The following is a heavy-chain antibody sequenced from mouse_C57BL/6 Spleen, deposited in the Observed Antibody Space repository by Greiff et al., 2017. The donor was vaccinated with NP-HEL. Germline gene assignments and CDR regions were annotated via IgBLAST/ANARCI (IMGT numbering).Heavy chain of an antibody. CDR2: ISDGGSYT. Sequence: EVHLVESGGGLVKPGGSLKLSCAASGFTFSSYAMSWVRQTPEKRLEWVATISDGGSYTYYPDNVKGRFTISRDNAKNNPYLQMSHLKSEDTAMYYCARASLITTVVDPFAYWGQGTLVTVSA. CDR3: ARASLITTVVDPFAY. D-gene: IGHD1-1*01. V-gene: IGHV5-4*01. J-gene: IGHJ3*01. CDR1: GFTFSSYA.